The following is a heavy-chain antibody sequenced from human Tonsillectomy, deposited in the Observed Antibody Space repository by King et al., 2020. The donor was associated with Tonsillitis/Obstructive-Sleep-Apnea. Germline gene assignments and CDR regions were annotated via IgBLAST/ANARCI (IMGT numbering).Heavy chain of an antibody. V-gene: IGHV3-33*01. Sequence: VQLVESGGGVVQPGRSLRVSCAASGFTFSTSGMHWVRHAPGRGLEWGAVIWYDGTNKYYADSVKGRFTISRDNSKNTLYLQMNSLRAEDTAVYYCVSAREVNLYYWGQGTLVTVSS. CDR1: GFTFSTSG. CDR2: IWYDGTNK. D-gene: IGHD3-3*01. CDR3: VSAREVNLYY. J-gene: IGHJ4*02.